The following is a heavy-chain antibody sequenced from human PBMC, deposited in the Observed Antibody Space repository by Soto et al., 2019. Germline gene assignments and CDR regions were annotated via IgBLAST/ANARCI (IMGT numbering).Heavy chain of an antibody. D-gene: IGHD4-17*01. CDR1: GGSVSSGSYY. CDR3: ARSTLFVVMTTVSLDY. V-gene: IGHV4-61*01. J-gene: IGHJ4*02. CDR2: IYYSGIT. Sequence: SETLSLTCTVSGGSVSSGSYYWSWIRQPPGKGLEWIGDIYYSGITNYNPSLKSRVTISVDTSKNRFSLKRCSVTAADTAVYYCARSTLFVVMTTVSLDYWGQGPWVTVS.